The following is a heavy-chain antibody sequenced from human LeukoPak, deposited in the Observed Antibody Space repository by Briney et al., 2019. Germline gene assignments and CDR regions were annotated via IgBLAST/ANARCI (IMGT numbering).Heavy chain of an antibody. J-gene: IGHJ4*02. Sequence: PGGSLRLSCAASGFSFWSYGMSWVRQAPGKGLEWVSTTTDSGASTYYADSVKGRFTISRDNSKNTLYLQMNSLRAEDTAVYYCAKDPKIVVVPAAHFDYWGQGTLVTVSS. CDR1: GFSFWSYG. D-gene: IGHD2-2*01. V-gene: IGHV3-23*01. CDR2: TTDSGAST. CDR3: AKDPKIVVVPAAHFDY.